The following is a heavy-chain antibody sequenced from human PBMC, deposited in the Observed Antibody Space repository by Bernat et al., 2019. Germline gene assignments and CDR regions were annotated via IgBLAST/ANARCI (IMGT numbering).Heavy chain of an antibody. V-gene: IGHV3-23*01. CDR2: ISGSGGST. D-gene: IGHD3-10*01. J-gene: IGHJ4*02. CDR3: AKAGGSGSYYVGYFDY. CDR1: GFTLSSYA. Sequence: EVQLLESGGGLVQPGGSLRLSCAASGFTLSSYAMSWVRQAPGKGLEWVSAISGSGGSTYYADSVKGRFTISRGNSKNTLYLQMNSLRAEDTAVYYCAKAGGSGSYYVGYFDYWGQGTLVTVSS.